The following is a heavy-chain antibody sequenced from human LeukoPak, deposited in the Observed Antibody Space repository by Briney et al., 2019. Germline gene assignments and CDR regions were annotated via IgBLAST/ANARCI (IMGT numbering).Heavy chain of an antibody. Sequence: GGSLRLSCAASGFTFSSYAMHWVRQAPGKGLEWVAVISYDRGNKYYADSVKGRFTISRDNSKNTLYLQMNSLRAEDTAVYYCARDLERIAVAGYFDYWGQGTLVTVSS. CDR1: GFTFSSYA. CDR2: ISYDRGNK. J-gene: IGHJ4*02. V-gene: IGHV3-30*04. D-gene: IGHD6-19*01. CDR3: ARDLERIAVAGYFDY.